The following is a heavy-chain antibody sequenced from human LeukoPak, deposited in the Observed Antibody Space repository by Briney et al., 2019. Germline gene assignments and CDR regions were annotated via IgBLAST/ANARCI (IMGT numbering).Heavy chain of an antibody. J-gene: IGHJ4*02. CDR1: GRSISVHY. Sequence: SETQSLICSVSGRSISVHYWSWIRQPPGKELEWIGYIFITGNNIYNTSISSRVTVSLDTTKNSFSLKWSCVTAADTAVYYCARFAYCGTGCLYYFYFWGRGMLVTVSS. V-gene: IGHV4-4*09. D-gene: IGHD2-21*02. CDR3: ARFAYCGTGCLYYFYF. CDR2: IFITGNN.